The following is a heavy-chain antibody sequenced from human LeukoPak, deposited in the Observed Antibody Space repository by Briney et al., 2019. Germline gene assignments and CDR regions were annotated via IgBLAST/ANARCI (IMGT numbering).Heavy chain of an antibody. D-gene: IGHD7-27*01. CDR1: GYTFTSHH. CDR2: MNPDTGNT. CDR3: ARGRPTNLGGIY. V-gene: IGHV1-8*01. Sequence: ASVKVSXKASGYTFTSHHINWVRQAAGQGFEWMGWMNPDTGNTVYAQKFQGRVTMTWDTSISTAYMELDSPRSEDTAVYYCARGRPTNLGGIYWGQGTLVTVSS. J-gene: IGHJ4*02.